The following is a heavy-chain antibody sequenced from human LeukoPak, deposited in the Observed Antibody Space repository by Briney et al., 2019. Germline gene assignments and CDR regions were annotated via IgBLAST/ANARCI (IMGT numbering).Heavy chain of an antibody. Sequence: SVKVSCKASGGTFTSYAISWVRQAPGQGLEWMGGIIPIFGTTNYAQKFQDRVTITTDKSTSTAYMELSSLRSEDTAVYYCARVVGLTGYSSSWYSGYYYYMDVWGKGTTVTVSS. CDR1: GGTFTSYA. V-gene: IGHV1-69*05. D-gene: IGHD6-13*01. J-gene: IGHJ6*03. CDR3: ARVVGLTGYSSSWYSGYYYYMDV. CDR2: IIPIFGTT.